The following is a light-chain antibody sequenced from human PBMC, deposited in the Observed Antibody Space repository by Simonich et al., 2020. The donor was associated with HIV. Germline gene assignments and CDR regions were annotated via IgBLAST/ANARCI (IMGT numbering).Light chain of an antibody. Sequence: EIVLTQSPATLSLSPGEITTLSCRASQSVSNYLAWYQQKPGQAPRLLIYEASNRATGIPARCSGRGSGTDFTLTISSLEPEDFAVYYCQQRSDWPPTFGPGTKVEIK. J-gene: IGKJ3*01. CDR3: QQRSDWPPT. V-gene: IGKV3-11*01. CDR1: QSVSNY. CDR2: EAS.